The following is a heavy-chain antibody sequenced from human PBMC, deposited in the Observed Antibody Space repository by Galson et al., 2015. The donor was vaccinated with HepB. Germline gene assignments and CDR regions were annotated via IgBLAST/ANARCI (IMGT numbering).Heavy chain of an antibody. V-gene: IGHV1-2*02. Sequence: SVKVSCKASGYTFTGYYMHWVRQAPGQGLEWMGWINPNSGGTNYAQKFQGRVTMTRDTSISTAYMELSRLRSDDTAVYYCARVRHMSSGWGYWGQGTLVTVSS. D-gene: IGHD6-19*01. CDR1: GYTFTGYY. J-gene: IGHJ4*02. CDR2: INPNSGGT. CDR3: ARVRHMSSGWGY.